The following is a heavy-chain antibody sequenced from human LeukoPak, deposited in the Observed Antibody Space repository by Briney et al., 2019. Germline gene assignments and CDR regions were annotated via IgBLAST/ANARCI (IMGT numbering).Heavy chain of an antibody. V-gene: IGHV4-39*07. J-gene: IGHJ5*02. D-gene: IGHD6-13*01. CDR3: ARDRIAAAGTGVNWFDP. CDR1: GGSISSSSYY. Sequence: PSETLSLTCTVSGGSISSSSYYWGWIRQPPGKGLEWIGSIYYSGSTYYNPSLKSRVTISVDTSKNQFSLKLSSVTAADTAVYYCARDRIAAAGTGVNWFDPWGQGTLVTVSS. CDR2: IYYSGST.